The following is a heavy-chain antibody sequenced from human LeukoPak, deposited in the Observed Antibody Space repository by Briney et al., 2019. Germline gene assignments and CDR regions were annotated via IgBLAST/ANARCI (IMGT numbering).Heavy chain of an antibody. CDR1: GGSFSGYY. CDR3: ARGGRGVIHYYFDY. J-gene: IGHJ4*02. D-gene: IGHD3-10*01. Sequence: SETLSPTCAVYGGSFSGYYWSWIRQPPGKELEWIGYIYYSGSTNHNPSLKSRVTISVDTSKNQFSLKLSSVTAADTAVYYCARGGRGVIHYYFDYWGQGTLVTVSS. V-gene: IGHV4-59*01. CDR2: IYYSGST.